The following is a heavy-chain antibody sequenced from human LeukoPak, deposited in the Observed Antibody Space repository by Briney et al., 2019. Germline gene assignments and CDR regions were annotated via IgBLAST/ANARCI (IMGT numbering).Heavy chain of an antibody. D-gene: IGHD2-15*01. Sequence: GGSLRLSCAASGFTFSSYSMNWVRQAPGKGLEWVSSISSSSSYIYYADSVKGRFTISRDNAKDSLYLQMNSLRAEDTAVYYCARDRCSGGSCYLGWFDPWGQGTLVTVSS. CDR1: GFTFSSYS. CDR3: ARDRCSGGSCYLGWFDP. V-gene: IGHV3-21*01. CDR2: ISSSSSYI. J-gene: IGHJ5*02.